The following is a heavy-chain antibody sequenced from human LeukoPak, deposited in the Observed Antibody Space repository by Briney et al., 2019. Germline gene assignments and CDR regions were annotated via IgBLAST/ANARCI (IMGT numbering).Heavy chain of an antibody. J-gene: IGHJ5*02. Sequence: ASVKVSCKASGYTFTSYGISWVRQAPGQGLEWMGWIGAYNGNTNYAQKLQGRVTMTTDTSTSTAYMELRSLRSDDTAVYYCARESDSSTFNWFDPWGQGTLVTVSS. V-gene: IGHV1-18*01. CDR1: GYTFTSYG. D-gene: IGHD2/OR15-2a*01. CDR3: ARESDSSTFNWFDP. CDR2: IGAYNGNT.